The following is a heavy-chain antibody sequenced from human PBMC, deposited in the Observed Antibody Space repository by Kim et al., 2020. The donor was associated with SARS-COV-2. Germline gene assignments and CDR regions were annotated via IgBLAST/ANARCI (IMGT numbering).Heavy chain of an antibody. Sequence: PVKGRYTISRDDSKNTLFLQMNSLKTEDTAVYYCTTLWFGELSDYYYGMDVWGQGTTVTVSS. V-gene: IGHV3-15*01. D-gene: IGHD3-10*01. CDR3: TTLWFGELSDYYYGMDV. J-gene: IGHJ6*02.